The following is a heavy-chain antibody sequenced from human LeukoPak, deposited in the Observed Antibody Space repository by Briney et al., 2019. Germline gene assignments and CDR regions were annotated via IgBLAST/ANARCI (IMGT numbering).Heavy chain of an antibody. CDR1: GYTFTGYY. J-gene: IGHJ3*02. Sequence: VASVKVSCKASGYTFTGYYMHWVRQAPGQGLEWMGWINPNSGGTNYAQKFQGRVTISVDTSKNQFSLKLSSVTAADTAVYYCARATRPAGGSSGWYYAFDIWGQGTMVTVSS. CDR2: INPNSGGT. V-gene: IGHV1-2*02. CDR3: ARATRPAGGSSGWYYAFDI. D-gene: IGHD6-19*01.